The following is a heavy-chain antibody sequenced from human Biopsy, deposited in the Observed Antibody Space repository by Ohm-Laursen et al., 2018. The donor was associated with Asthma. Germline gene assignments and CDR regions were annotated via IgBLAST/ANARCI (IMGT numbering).Heavy chain of an antibody. V-gene: IGHV1-69*13. CDR1: GDILSSFG. D-gene: IGHD4-17*01. CDR3: AKGGYYGVRRRHNGLDV. J-gene: IGHJ6*02. Sequence: SVKVSCKAHGDILSSFGIKWVRKAPGQGLEWMGGVIPIYGTTHTAQKFQGRVTITADESTSTAYMELTSLRKEDTAVYYRAKGGYYGVRRRHNGLDVWGQGTTVTVSS. CDR2: VIPIYGTT.